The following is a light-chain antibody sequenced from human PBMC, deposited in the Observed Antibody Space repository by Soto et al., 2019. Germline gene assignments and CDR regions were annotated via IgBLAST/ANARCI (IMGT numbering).Light chain of an antibody. J-gene: IGLJ2*01. V-gene: IGLV2-8*01. Sequence: QSVLTQPPSASGSPGQSVTISCTGTSSDVGAYNSVSWYQQHPGKAPKLMIYEVIKRPSGVPDRFSGSKSDNTASLTVSGLQAEDEAVYYCSSYAGSNTFVVFGGGTKLTGL. CDR1: SSDVGAYNS. CDR2: EVI. CDR3: SSYAGSNTFVV.